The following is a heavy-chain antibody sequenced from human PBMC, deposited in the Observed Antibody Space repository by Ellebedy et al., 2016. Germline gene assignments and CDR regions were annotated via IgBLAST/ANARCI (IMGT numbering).Heavy chain of an antibody. D-gene: IGHD3-10*01. CDR3: ARARGYGAFDI. J-gene: IGHJ3*02. V-gene: IGHV3-23*01. CDR1: GFTFSSYA. CDR2: ISGSGGST. Sequence: GESLKISXAASGFTFSSYAMSWVRQAPGKGLEWVSAISGSGGSTYYADSVKGRFTISRDNSKNTLYLQMNSLRAEDTAVYYCARARGYGAFDIWGQGTMVTVSS.